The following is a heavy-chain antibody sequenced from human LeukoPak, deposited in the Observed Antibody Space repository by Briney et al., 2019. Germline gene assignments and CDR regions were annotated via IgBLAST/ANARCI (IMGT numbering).Heavy chain of an antibody. D-gene: IGHD6-6*01. CDR1: GGSISSGDYY. J-gene: IGHJ4*02. CDR2: IYYSGST. CDR3: AREGAARYDYFDY. V-gene: IGHV4-30-4*01. Sequence: SQTLSLTCTVSGGSISSGDYYWSWIRQPPGKGLEWIGYIYYSGSTYYNPSLKSRVTISVDTSKNQFSLKLSSVTAADTAVYYCAREGAARYDYFDYWGQGTLVTVSS.